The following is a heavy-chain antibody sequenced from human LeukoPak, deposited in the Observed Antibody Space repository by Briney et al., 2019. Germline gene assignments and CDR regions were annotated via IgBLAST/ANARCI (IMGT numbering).Heavy chain of an antibody. Sequence: GGSLRLSCAASGFTFSSHSLNWVRRAPGKGLEWISSISGSSSFIYYAGSVKGRFTISRDNAKASVYLQMNSLRAEDTAVYYCARDSSDFRNLIPHWGQGTLVTVSS. CDR3: ARDSSDFRNLIPH. J-gene: IGHJ1*01. CDR2: ISGSSSFI. V-gene: IGHV3-21*01. CDR1: GFTFSSHS. D-gene: IGHD1-14*01.